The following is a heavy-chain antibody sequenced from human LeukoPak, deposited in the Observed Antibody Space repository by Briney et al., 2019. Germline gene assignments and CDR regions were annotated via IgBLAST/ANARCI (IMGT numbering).Heavy chain of an antibody. J-gene: IGHJ4*02. CDR2: ISAYNGDT. CDR3: ATSAPGCSGGSCYFDY. Sequence: ASVKVSCKASGYTFTSYGFSWVRQAPGQGLEWMGWISAYNGDTNFPQKLQDRVTMTTDTSTSTAYMELRSLRSDDTAVYYCATSAPGCSGGSCYFDYWGQGTLVTVSS. CDR1: GYTFTSYG. V-gene: IGHV1-18*01. D-gene: IGHD2-15*01.